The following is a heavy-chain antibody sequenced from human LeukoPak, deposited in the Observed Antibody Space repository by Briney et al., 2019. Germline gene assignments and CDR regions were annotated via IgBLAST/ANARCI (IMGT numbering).Heavy chain of an antibody. J-gene: IGHJ1*01. CDR1: RGTFRNYA. Sequence: GASVKVSCKASRGTFRNYAFNWVRQAPGQGLEWMGGITPIFGTANYAQKFQGRVTITADESTSTVYMELSSLRSVDTAVYYCARAFCNATSCYEYFHHWGQGTLVTVSS. V-gene: IGHV1-69*13. CDR2: ITPIFGTA. CDR3: ARAFCNATSCYEYFHH. D-gene: IGHD2-2*01.